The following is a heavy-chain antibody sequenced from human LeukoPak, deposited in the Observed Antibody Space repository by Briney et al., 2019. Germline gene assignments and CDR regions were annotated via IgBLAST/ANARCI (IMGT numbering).Heavy chain of an antibody. CDR1: GFTFSTYS. CDR3: AKDNYGGIFAS. CDR2: ISDTVRDT. Sequence: GGSLRLSCEASGFTFSTYSMNWVRQAPGKGLEWVSHISDTVRDTWYANSVKGRFIISRDNSRDTVYLQMSSLRPEDTALYFCAKDNYGGIFASWGQGTLVTVSS. D-gene: IGHD4-17*01. V-gene: IGHV3-23*01. J-gene: IGHJ4*02.